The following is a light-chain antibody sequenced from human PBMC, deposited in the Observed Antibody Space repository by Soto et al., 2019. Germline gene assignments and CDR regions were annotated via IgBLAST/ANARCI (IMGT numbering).Light chain of an antibody. CDR3: QQYNAWWT. CDR2: DAS. J-gene: IGKJ1*01. V-gene: IGKV3-15*01. Sequence: DIVMTQSPAALSVSPGDTATLSCRASQSVSTNLAWYQQKPGQAPKLLIYDASTRATGIPARFSGSGSGTEFTLTISSLQTEDFALYYCQQYNAWWTFGQGTKVEIK. CDR1: QSVSTN.